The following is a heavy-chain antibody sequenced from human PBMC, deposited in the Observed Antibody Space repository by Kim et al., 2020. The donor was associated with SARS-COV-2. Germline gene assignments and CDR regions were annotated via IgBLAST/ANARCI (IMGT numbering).Heavy chain of an antibody. CDR2: IYYSGST. V-gene: IGHV4-31*03. CDR1: GGSISSGGYY. D-gene: IGHD3-22*01. CDR3: ARAPITMIVVVQAFDI. Sequence: SETLSLTCTVSGGSISSGGYYWSWIRQHPGKGLEWIGYIYYSGSTYYNTSLKSRVTISVDTSKNQFSLKLSSVTAADTAVYYCARAPITMIVVVQAFDIWGQGKLVTVSS. J-gene: IGHJ3*02.